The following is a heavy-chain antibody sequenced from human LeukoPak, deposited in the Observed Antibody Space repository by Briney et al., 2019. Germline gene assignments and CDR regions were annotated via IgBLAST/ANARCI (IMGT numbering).Heavy chain of an antibody. Sequence: PGGSLRLSCAASGFTFSNYWMSWVRQAPGKGLEWVANIKQDGSKRNYVDAVKGRFTISRDNARNSLYLQMNSLRVEDTAVYYCARDVGPLGLHGYWGQGTLVTVSS. J-gene: IGHJ4*02. CDR3: ARDVGPLGLHGY. D-gene: IGHD1-26*01. CDR2: IKQDGSKR. V-gene: IGHV3-7*01. CDR1: GFTFSNYW.